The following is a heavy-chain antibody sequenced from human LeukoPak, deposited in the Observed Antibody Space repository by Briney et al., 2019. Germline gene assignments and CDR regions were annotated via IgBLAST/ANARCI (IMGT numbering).Heavy chain of an antibody. V-gene: IGHV1-69*05. J-gene: IGHJ4*02. CDR3: AREGDRYYDISTGYLDY. CDR1: GGTFSSYA. CDR2: IIPIFGTA. D-gene: IGHD3-9*01. Sequence: ASVKVSXKASGGTFSSYAISWVRQAPGQGLEWMGGIIPIFGTANYAQKFQGRVTITTDESTSTAYMELSSLRSEDTAVYYCAREGDRYYDISTGYLDYWGQGTLVTVSS.